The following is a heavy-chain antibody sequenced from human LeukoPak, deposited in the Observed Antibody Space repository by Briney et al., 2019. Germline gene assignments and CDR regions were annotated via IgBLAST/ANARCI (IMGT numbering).Heavy chain of an antibody. CDR2: INSDGSST. Sequence: RSLRLSCAASGFAFSRYWVHWVRHAPGKGLVWVSRINSDGSSTSYADSVKGRFTISRDNAKNTLYLQMNSLRAEDTAVYYCARGLISLDPWGQGTLVTVSS. V-gene: IGHV3-74*01. CDR1: GFAFSRYW. D-gene: IGHD3-22*01. CDR3: ARGLISLDP. J-gene: IGHJ5*02.